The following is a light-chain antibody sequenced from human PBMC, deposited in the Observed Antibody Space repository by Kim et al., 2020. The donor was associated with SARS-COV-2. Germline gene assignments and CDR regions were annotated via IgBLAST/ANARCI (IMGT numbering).Light chain of an antibody. CDR3: QQYNNWVT. CDR2: GAS. J-gene: IGKJ4*01. V-gene: IGKV3-15*01. CDR1: QSVSSN. Sequence: EMAMTQSPATLSVSPGERATLSCRASQSVSSNLAWYQQKPGQAPRLLIYGASTRATGVPARFSGSGSGTEFTLTISSLQSEDFALYYCQQYNNWVTFGGGTKVEIK.